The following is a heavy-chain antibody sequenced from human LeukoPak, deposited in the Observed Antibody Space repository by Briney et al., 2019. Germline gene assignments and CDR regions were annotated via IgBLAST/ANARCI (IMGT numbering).Heavy chain of an antibody. Sequence: GESLKISCEASGYIFTTYWIGWVRQMPGKGLEWMGIIYPGDSETRYSPSFQGQVTISADKSRSTAYLQWSSLKASDTAMYYCARQHGSGSYYSRAIDCWGQGTLVTVSS. CDR1: GYIFTTYW. V-gene: IGHV5-51*01. J-gene: IGHJ4*02. CDR3: ARQHGSGSYYSRAIDC. CDR2: IYPGDSET. D-gene: IGHD3-10*01.